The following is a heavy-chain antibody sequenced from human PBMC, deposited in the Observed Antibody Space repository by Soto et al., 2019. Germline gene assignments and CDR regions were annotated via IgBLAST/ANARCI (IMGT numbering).Heavy chain of an antibody. D-gene: IGHD6-13*01. J-gene: IGHJ4*02. Sequence: GSLILSCAASGFTFSSYEMNWVRQAPGKGLEWVSYISSSGSTIYYADSVKGRFTISRDNDKNSLYLQMNSLRAEDTAVYYCARVRRYSSSWYFPGFYXWGQGTPFTVSX. CDR1: GFTFSSYE. CDR3: ARVRRYSSSWYFPGFYX. V-gene: IGHV3-48*03. CDR2: ISSSGSTI.